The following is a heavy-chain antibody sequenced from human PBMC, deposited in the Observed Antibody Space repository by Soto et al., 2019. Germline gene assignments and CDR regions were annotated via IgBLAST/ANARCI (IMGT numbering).Heavy chain of an antibody. Sequence: QVQLQQWGAELLKPSETLSLTCAVYGGSVSGANYYWSWIRQPPGKGLEWIGEMSHSGGTHFNPSLKSRVNISVDTSTNQFSLKMSSVTAADTALYYCARVERGTATTVVDAFDIWGPGTMVTVSS. CDR2: MSHSGGT. CDR1: GGSVSGANYY. D-gene: IGHD1-1*01. CDR3: ARVERGTATTVVDAFDI. J-gene: IGHJ3*02. V-gene: IGHV4-34*01.